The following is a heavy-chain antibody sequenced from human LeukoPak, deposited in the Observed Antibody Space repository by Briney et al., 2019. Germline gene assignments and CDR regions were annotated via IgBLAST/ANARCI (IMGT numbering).Heavy chain of an antibody. CDR1: GYTFTGYY. CDR2: INPNSGGT. D-gene: IGHD2-15*01. V-gene: IGHV1-2*02. J-gene: IGHJ4*02. Sequence: ASVKVSCKAPGYTFTGYYMHWVRQAPGQGLEWMGWINPNSGGTNYAQKFQGRVTMTRDTSISTAYMELSRLRSDDTAVYYCARDRRMVAATPFDYWGQGTLVTVSS. CDR3: ARDRRMVAATPFDY.